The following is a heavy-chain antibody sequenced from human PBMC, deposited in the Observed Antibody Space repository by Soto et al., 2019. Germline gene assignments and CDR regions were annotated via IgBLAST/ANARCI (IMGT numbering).Heavy chain of an antibody. CDR3: AREYTYYYDSSGYNTGRAFDI. V-gene: IGHV3-53*01. J-gene: IGHJ3*02. Sequence: GGSLRLSCAASGFTVSSNYMSWVRQAPGKGLEWVSVIYSGGSTYYADSVKGRFTISRDNSKNTLYLQMNSLRAEDTAVYYCAREYTYYYDSSGYNTGRAFDIWGQGTMVTVSS. CDR2: IYSGGST. CDR1: GFTVSSNY. D-gene: IGHD3-22*01.